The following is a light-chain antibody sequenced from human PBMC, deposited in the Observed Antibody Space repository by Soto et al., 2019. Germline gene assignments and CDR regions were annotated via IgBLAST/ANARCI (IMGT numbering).Light chain of an antibody. CDR1: QSVSNRY. CDR2: GAS. Sequence: EIVLTQSPGTLSLSPGERATHSCRASQSVSNRYLAWYQQKPGQAPRLLIYGASSRATGIPDRFSGSGSGTDFTLTISRLEPEDFAVYYCQQYGSSSWTFGQGTKVDIK. J-gene: IGKJ1*01. CDR3: QQYGSSSWT. V-gene: IGKV3-20*01.